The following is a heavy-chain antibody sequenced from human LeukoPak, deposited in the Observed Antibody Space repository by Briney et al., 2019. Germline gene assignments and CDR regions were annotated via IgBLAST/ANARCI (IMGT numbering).Heavy chain of an antibody. Sequence: SETLSLTCTVSGGSINGYYWTWIRQPPGKGLEWIGYIYNIGSTDYNPSLKGRVTISADTSKTQFSLKLSSVTAADTAVYYCARETRYNYGRYGMDVWGQGTTVTVSS. CDR2: IYNIGST. CDR1: GGSINGYY. V-gene: IGHV4-59*01. CDR3: ARETRYNYGRYGMDV. J-gene: IGHJ6*02. D-gene: IGHD5-18*01.